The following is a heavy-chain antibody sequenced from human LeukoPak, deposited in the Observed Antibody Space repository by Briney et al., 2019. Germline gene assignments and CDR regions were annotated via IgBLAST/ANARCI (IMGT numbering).Heavy chain of an antibody. CDR2: ISPKSGDT. V-gene: IGHV1-2*02. CDR1: GYTFSGYY. J-gene: IGHJ4*02. D-gene: IGHD2-2*01. CDR3: ARGRDKTTSPAIDY. Sequence: GASVKVSCKASGYTFSGYYMHWVRQAPGQGHEWMGWISPKSGDTNYAQNFQGRVTMTRDTSISTAYMELSRLTPDDTAVYYCARGRDKTTSPAIDYWGQGTLVTVSS.